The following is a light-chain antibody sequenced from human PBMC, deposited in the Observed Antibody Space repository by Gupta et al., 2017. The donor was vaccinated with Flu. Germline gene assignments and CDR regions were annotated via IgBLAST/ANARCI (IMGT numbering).Light chain of an antibody. V-gene: IGLV2-14*01. Sequence: QSALTPPASVSASPGQSITLSCTGTSSDVGAYNYVSWYQQHPGEAPILMIEEVSYRPSGISNCFSGAKSGTKASLTIAGLRAEDEADYYCSSYTGSGTVFGGGTKVAVL. CDR1: SSDVGAYNY. CDR3: SSYTGSGTV. J-gene: IGLJ3*02. CDR2: EVS.